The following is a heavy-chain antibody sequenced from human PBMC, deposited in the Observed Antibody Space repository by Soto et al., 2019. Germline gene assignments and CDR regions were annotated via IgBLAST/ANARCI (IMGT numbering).Heavy chain of an antibody. J-gene: IGHJ4*02. V-gene: IGHV3-23*01. D-gene: IGHD5-12*01. CDR3: AKGSIEYSASIDN. Sequence: EVHLLESGGGLVQPGGSRRLSCAAPGFSFNPYAMVWVRQAPGKGLEGVSVISARGGSSYFADSVKGRFTISRDNSKNVLSLEMNSLRAEDTAIYFCAKGSIEYSASIDNWGQGTLVLVSS. CDR2: ISARGGSS. CDR1: GFSFNPYA.